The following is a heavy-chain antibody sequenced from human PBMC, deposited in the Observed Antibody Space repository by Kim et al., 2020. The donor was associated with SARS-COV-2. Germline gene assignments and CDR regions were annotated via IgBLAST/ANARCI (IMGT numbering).Heavy chain of an antibody. Sequence: KRRVTISVDTSKNQFSLKLSSVTAADTAVYYCARDRYNWNYGYYYYGMDVWGQGTTVTVSS. J-gene: IGHJ6*02. V-gene: IGHV4-34*01. D-gene: IGHD1-7*01. CDR3: ARDRYNWNYGYYYYGMDV.